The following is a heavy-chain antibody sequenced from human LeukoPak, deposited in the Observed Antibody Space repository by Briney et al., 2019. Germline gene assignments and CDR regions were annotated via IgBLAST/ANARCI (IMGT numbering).Heavy chain of an antibody. CDR1: SGSFSGYY. CDR3: ARASSGWYLANYYYYYMDV. CDR2: FNHNWGA. D-gene: IGHD6-19*01. J-gene: IGHJ6*03. Sequence: PSETLSLTCAVYSGSFSGYYWTWFRQPPGKGLEWIGEFNHNWGAKYNPSLQSRVTISVDTSNNHLSLSLNSVTTADTAVYYCARASSGWYLANYYYYYMDVWGKGTTVTISS. V-gene: IGHV4-34*01.